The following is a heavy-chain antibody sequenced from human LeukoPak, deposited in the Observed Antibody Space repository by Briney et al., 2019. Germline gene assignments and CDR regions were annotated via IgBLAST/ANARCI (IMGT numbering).Heavy chain of an antibody. CDR2: IKQDGSEK. D-gene: IGHD6-13*01. Sequence: GGSLILSCAASGFTLSSYWMSWVRQAPGKGLEWVANIKQDGSEKYYVDSVKGRFTISRDNAKNSLYLQMNSLRAEDTAVYYCAREPTYSSSWHTSCDYWGQGILVTVSS. J-gene: IGHJ4*02. V-gene: IGHV3-7*01. CDR3: AREPTYSSSWHTSCDY. CDR1: GFTLSSYW.